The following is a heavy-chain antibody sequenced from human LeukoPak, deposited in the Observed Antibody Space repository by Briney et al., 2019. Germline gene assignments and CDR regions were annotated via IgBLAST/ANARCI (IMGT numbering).Heavy chain of an antibody. CDR1: GGSVTNYY. J-gene: IGHJ4*02. Sequence: SETLSLTCTVSGGSVTNYYGTWIRQPPGKGLAWIGYIHYSGSTNYNPSLKSRVTISVDTSKNQFSLKLSSVTAADTAVFYCVRRRYNYGFDSWGQGSLVTVSS. V-gene: IGHV4-59*02. CDR2: IHYSGST. CDR3: VRRRYNYGFDS. D-gene: IGHD5-18*01.